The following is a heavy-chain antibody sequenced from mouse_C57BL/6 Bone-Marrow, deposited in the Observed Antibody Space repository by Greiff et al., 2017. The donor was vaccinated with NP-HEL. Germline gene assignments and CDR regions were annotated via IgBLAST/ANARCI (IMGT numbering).Heavy chain of an antibody. CDR2: ISSGGSYT. D-gene: IGHD2-12*01. Sequence: EVKLMESGGDLVKPGGYLKLSCAASGFTFSSYGMSWVRQTPDKRLEWVATISSGGSYTYYPDSVKGRFTISRDNAKNTLYLQMSSLKSEDTAMYYCASRLRRRTWFAYWGQGTLVTVSA. J-gene: IGHJ3*01. CDR3: ASRLRRRTWFAY. V-gene: IGHV5-6*02. CDR1: GFTFSSYG.